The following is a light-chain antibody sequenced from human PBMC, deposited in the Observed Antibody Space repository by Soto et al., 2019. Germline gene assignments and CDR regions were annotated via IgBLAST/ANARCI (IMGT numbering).Light chain of an antibody. V-gene: IGLV2-14*01. Sequence: QSALTQPASVSRSPGQSITISCTGTSSDVGAYNYVSWYQQHPGKAPKLMIFEVNNRPSGVSNRFSGSKSGNTASLAISGLQAEDEADYYCSSYTSSSTLVFGGGTKVTVL. J-gene: IGLJ2*01. CDR1: SSDVGAYNY. CDR3: SSYTSSSTLV. CDR2: EVN.